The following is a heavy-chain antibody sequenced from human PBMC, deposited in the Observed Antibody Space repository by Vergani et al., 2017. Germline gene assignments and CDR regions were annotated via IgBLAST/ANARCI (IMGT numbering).Heavy chain of an antibody. CDR3: ARRYKGRTQNLFDP. J-gene: IGHJ5*02. D-gene: IGHD3-16*02. CDR2: IIPIFGTA. V-gene: IGHV1-69*01. Sequence: QVQLVQSGAEVKKPGSSVKVSCKASGGTFSSYAISWVRQAPGQGLEWMGGIIPIFGTANYAKKFQGRVTITADESTSTAYMELSSLRSEDTAVYYCARRYKGRTQNLFDPWGQGTLVTVSS. CDR1: GGTFSSYA.